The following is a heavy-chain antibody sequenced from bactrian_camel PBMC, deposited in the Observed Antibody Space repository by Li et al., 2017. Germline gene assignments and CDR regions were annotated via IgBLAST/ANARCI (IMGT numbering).Heavy chain of an antibody. CDR1: GTLYAGIP. CDR3: AADRCYPGWSRSGDEFPY. V-gene: IGHV3S53*01. Sequence: HVQLVESGGGSVQTGGSLTLSCVASGTLYAGIPMAWFRRVTEKKREGVAAIVSDSYPTYSDSVKGRFALSQDNLKRTLYLQMNALKPDDTAMYYCAADRCYPGWSRSGDEFPYWGRGPRSPSP. J-gene: IGHJ4*01. CDR2: IVSDSYP. D-gene: IGHD1*01.